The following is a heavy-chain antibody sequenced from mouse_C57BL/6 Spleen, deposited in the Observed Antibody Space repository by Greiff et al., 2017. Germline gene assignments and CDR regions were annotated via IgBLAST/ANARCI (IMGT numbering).Heavy chain of an antibody. CDR3: ARESMSD. D-gene: IGHD2-10*02. J-gene: IGHJ2*01. CDR2: ISDGGSYT. Sequence: EVKLMESGGGLVKPGGSLKLSCAASGFTFSSYAMSWVRQTPEKRLEWVATISDGGSYTYYPDNVKGRFTISRDNAKNNLYLQMSHLKSEDTAMYYCARESMSDWGRGTTLTVSS. CDR1: GFTFSSYA. V-gene: IGHV5-4*01.